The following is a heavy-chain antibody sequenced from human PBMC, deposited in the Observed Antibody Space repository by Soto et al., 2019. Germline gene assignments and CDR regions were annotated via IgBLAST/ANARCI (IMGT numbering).Heavy chain of an antibody. V-gene: IGHV4-34*01. Sequence: ETLSLTCAVSGGSFSAYYWTWIRQPPGRGLEWIGEIDHSGSTNYSPSLEGRVTMSIDTAKNRFSLNVTSVTAADTAVYYCVRGLRYSGMDVWGQGTTVTVSS. CDR2: IDHSGST. D-gene: IGHD2-15*01. CDR3: VRGLRYSGMDV. CDR1: GGSFSAYY. J-gene: IGHJ6*02.